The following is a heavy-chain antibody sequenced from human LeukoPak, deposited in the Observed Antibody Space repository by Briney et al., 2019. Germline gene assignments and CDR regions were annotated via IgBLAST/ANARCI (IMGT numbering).Heavy chain of an antibody. J-gene: IGHJ4*02. Sequence: SETLSLTCTVSGGSISSYYWSWIRQPPGKGLEWIGYIYYSGSTNYNPSLKSRVTISVDTSKNQFSLKLSSVTAADTAVYYCAREHRRPIAVAGTFDHWGQGTLVTVSS. V-gene: IGHV4-59*01. CDR2: IYYSGST. CDR1: GGSISSYY. D-gene: IGHD6-19*01. CDR3: AREHRRPIAVAGTFDH.